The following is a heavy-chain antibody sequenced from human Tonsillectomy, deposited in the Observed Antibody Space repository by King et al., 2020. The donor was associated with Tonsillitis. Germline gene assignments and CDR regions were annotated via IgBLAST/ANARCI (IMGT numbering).Heavy chain of an antibody. D-gene: IGHD3-10*01. Sequence: TLKESGPVLVKPTETLTLTCTVSGFSLSTARMGVSWIRQPPGRALEWLAHIFSDDAKYYSTSLKSRLTISKDTSRSQVVLTLTNMDPVDTATYFCARLIPVLTMIRGAQPNTYHYFYYMDIWGKGTTVTVSS. CDR3: ARLIPVLTMIRGAQPNTYHYFYYMDI. V-gene: IGHV2-26*01. CDR2: IFSDDAK. CDR1: GFSLSTARMG. J-gene: IGHJ6*03.